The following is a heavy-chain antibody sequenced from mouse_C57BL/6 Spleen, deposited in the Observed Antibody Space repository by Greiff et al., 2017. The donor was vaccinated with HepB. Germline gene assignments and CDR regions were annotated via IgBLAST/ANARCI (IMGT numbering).Heavy chain of an antibody. V-gene: IGHV14-1*01. Sequence: EVQLQQSGAELVRPGASVKLSCTASGFNIKDYYMHWVKQRPEQGLGWIGRIDPEDGDTEYAPKFQGKATMTADTSSNTAYLQLSSLTSEDTAVYYCTSDSNSAWFAYWGQGTLVTVSA. CDR3: TSDSNSAWFAY. CDR1: GFNIKDYY. CDR2: IDPEDGDT. J-gene: IGHJ3*01. D-gene: IGHD2-5*01.